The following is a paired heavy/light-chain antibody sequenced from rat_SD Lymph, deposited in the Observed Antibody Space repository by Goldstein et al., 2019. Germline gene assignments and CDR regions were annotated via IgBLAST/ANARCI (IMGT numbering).Heavy chain of an antibody. Sequence: QVQLKESGPGLVQPSQTLSLTCTVSGFSLTSNSVHWVRQPPGKGLEWMGGIWGDGSTDYNSALKSRLSISRDTSKSQVFLKMNSLQTDDTAIYFCTRVDDYSSYIRYVMDAWGQGASVTVSS. J-gene: IGHJ4*01. CDR1: GFSLTSNS. V-gene: IGHV2-1*01. CDR2: IWGDGST. D-gene: IGHD1-2*01. CDR3: TRVDDYSSYIRYVMDA.
Light chain of an antibody. CDR2: STS. V-gene: IGKV10S12*01. CDR1: QSISNS. CDR3: LQYATYPIFT. Sequence: DIQLTQSPSTLPASLGERVTISCRASQSISNSLNWYQQKPDGTVKRLIYSTSTLESGVPSRFSGSGSGTDYSLSISSLESEDFAMYYCLQYATYPIFTFGSGTKLEIK. J-gene: IGKJ4*01.